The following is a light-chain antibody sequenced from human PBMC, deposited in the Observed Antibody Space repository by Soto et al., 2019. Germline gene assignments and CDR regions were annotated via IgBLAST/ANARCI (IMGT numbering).Light chain of an antibody. CDR2: GAS. CDR1: QSVSNN. V-gene: IGKV3-15*01. CDR3: QQYNNWLT. J-gene: IGKJ4*01. Sequence: EVVLTQSPGTLSLSPGGRATLSCRASQSVSNNYLAWYQQKPGQAPRLLIYGASTRATGIPARFSGSGSGTEFTLTISSLQSEDFAVYYCQQYNNWLTFGGGTKVDIK.